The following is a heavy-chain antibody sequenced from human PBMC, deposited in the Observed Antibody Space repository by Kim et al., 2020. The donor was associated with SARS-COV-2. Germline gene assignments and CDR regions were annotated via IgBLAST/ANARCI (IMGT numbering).Heavy chain of an antibody. CDR2: IYSGGST. CDR3: ARGLWFGELRYYYYGMDV. J-gene: IGHJ6*02. CDR1: GFTVSSNY. V-gene: IGHV3-53*01. D-gene: IGHD3-10*01. Sequence: GGSLRLSCAASGFTVSSNYMSWVRQAPGKGLEWVSVIYSGGSTYYADSVKGRFTISRDNSKNTLYLQMNSLRAEDTAVYYCARGLWFGELRYYYYGMDVWSQGTTVTVSS.